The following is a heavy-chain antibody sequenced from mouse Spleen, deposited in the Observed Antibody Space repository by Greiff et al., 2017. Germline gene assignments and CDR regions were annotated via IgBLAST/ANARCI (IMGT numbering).Heavy chain of an antibody. J-gene: IGHJ2*01. CDR2: IDPSDSYT. CDR1: GYTFTSYW. CDR3: AVGSSYYFDY. V-gene: IGHV1-69*01. Sequence: QVQLQQPGAELVMPGASVKLSCKASGYTFTSYWMHWVKQRPGQGLEWIGEIDPSDSYTNYNQKFKGKATLTVDKSSSTAYMQLSSLTSEDSAVYYCAVGSSYYFDYWGQGTTLTVSS.